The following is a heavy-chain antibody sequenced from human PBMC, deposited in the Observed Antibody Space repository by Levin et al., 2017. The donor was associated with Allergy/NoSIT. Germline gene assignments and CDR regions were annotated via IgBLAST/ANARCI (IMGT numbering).Heavy chain of an antibody. CDR2: ISGSGGTT. CDR1: EFTFSSYA. J-gene: IGHJ6*02. CDR3: AKDMCSGGSCLRQYYYDGMDV. D-gene: IGHD2-15*01. V-gene: IGHV3-23*01. Sequence: GGSLRLSCAASEFTFSSYAMSWVRQAPGKGLEWVSPGKGLQWVSAISGSGGTTYYADSVKGRFTISRDNSKNTLYLQMNSLRAEDTAVYYCAKDMCSGGSCLRQYYYDGMDVWGQGTTVTVSS.